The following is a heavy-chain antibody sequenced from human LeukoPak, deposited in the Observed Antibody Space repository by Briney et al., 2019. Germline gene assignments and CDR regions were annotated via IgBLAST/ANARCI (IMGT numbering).Heavy chain of an antibody. D-gene: IGHD3-3*01. CDR1: GFTFSSYE. V-gene: IGHV3-48*03. CDR3: ARDGGYDFWSGYNPRGYFDY. Sequence: GGSLRLSCSASGFTFSSYEMNWVRQAPGKGLGWVSYISSSGSTIYYADSVKVRFTICRDNAKNSLYLQMNSLRAEDTAVYYCARDGGYDFWSGYNPRGYFDYWGQGTLVTVSS. CDR2: ISSSGSTI. J-gene: IGHJ4*02.